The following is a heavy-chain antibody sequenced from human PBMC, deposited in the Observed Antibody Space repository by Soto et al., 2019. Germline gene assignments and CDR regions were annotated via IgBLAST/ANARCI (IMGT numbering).Heavy chain of an antibody. CDR2: ISGSGGST. CDR3: AKDPGCISTSCPTLYYYYGMDV. D-gene: IGHD2-2*01. J-gene: IGHJ6*02. Sequence: LRLSCAASGFTFSSYAMSWVRQAPGKGLEWVSAISGSGGSTYYADSVKGRFTISRDNSKNTLYLQMNSLRAEDTAVYYCAKDPGCISTSCPTLYYYYGMDVWGQGTTVTVSS. V-gene: IGHV3-23*01. CDR1: GFTFSSYA.